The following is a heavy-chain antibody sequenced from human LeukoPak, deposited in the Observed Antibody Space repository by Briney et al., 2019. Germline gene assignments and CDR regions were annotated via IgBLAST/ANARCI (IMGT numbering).Heavy chain of an antibody. D-gene: IGHD3-3*01. J-gene: IGHJ4*02. CDR3: ARAPYYDFWSGYYSLDY. CDR2: INHSGST. Sequence: SETLSLTCAVYGGSFSGYYWSWIRQPPGKGLDWIGEINHSGSTNYNPSLKSRVTISVDTSKNQFSLKLSSVTAADTAVYYCARAPYYDFWSGYYSLDYWGQGTLVTVSS. V-gene: IGHV4-34*01. CDR1: GGSFSGYY.